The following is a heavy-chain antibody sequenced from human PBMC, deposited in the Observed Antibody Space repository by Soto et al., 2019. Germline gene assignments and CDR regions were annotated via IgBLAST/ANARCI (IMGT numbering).Heavy chain of an antibody. V-gene: IGHV1-69*13. CDR2: IIPIFGTA. Sequence: GASVKVSCKASGGTFSSYAISWVRQAPGQGLEWMGGIIPIFGTANYAQKFQGRVTITADESTSTAYMELSSLRSEDTAVYYCARVWSRYNSSPGVAVVYWGQGTLVTVSS. CDR1: GGTFSSYA. D-gene: IGHD6-13*01. CDR3: ARVWSRYNSSPGVAVVY. J-gene: IGHJ4*02.